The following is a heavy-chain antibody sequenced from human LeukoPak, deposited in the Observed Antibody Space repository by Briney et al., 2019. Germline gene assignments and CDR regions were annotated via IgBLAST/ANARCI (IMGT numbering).Heavy chain of an antibody. CDR2: INPGGGST. V-gene: IGHV1-46*01. CDR3: ARGPRWDGPYYYGSGSLFY. Sequence: GASVKVSCKASGYTFTSYYMHWVRQAPGQGLEWMGIINPGGGSTSYAQKFQGRVTMTRDTSTSTVYMELSGLRSEDTAVYYCARGPRWDGPYYYGSGSLFYWGQGTLVTVSS. CDR1: GYTFTSYY. D-gene: IGHD3-10*01. J-gene: IGHJ4*02.